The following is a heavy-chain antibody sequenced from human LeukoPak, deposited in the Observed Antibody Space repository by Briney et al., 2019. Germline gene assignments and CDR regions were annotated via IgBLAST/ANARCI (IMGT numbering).Heavy chain of an antibody. Sequence: PSETLSLTCAVYGGSFSGYYWSWIRQPPGKGLEWIGEINHSGSTNYNPSLKIRVPISVYTSKNQFSLKLSSVPAADTAVYYCARAVYSSSWYGSDYWGQGTLVTVSS. V-gene: IGHV4-34*01. CDR1: GGSFSGYY. CDR3: ARAVYSSSWYGSDY. J-gene: IGHJ4*02. D-gene: IGHD6-13*01. CDR2: INHSGST.